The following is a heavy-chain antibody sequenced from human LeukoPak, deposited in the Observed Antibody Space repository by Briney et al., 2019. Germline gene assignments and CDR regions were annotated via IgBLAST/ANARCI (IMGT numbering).Heavy chain of an antibody. CDR2: ISGSVSST. D-gene: IGHD1-26*01. CDR3: AKNTSGSYFDH. V-gene: IGHV3-23*01. CDR1: GFSFSTYD. J-gene: IGHJ4*02. Sequence: PGGSLRLSCAASGFSFSTYDMTWVRQAPGKGLEWVSAISGSVSSTNYADSVKGRFTIPRDNSKNTLYLQMNSLRAEDTAVYYCAKNTSGSYFDHWGQGTLVTVSS.